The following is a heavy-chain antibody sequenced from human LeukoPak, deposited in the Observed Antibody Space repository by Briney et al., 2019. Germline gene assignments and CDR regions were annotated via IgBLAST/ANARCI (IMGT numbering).Heavy chain of an antibody. D-gene: IGHD6-19*01. J-gene: IGHJ4*02. V-gene: IGHV3-23*01. CDR3: AKDAGWLNDY. Sequence: GGTLRLSCAASGFIFSNYGMSWVRQAPGKGLEWVSAISGSGGSTYYADSVKGRFTISRDSSKNTLYLQMNSLRAEDTAVYYCAKDAGWLNDYRGQGTLVTVSS. CDR2: ISGSGGST. CDR1: GFIFSNYG.